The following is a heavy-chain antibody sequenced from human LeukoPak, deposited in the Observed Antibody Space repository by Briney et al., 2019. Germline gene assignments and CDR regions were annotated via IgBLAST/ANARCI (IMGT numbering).Heavy chain of an antibody. V-gene: IGHV3-30*02. J-gene: IGHJ4*02. Sequence: GGSLRLSCAASGFTFSSYGMHWVRQAPGKGLEWVAFIRFDGSYKDYADPVKGRFTVSRDKSKNTLYLQMNSLRAEDTAIYYCATYRQVLLPFESWGQGTLVTVSS. CDR3: ATYRQVLLPFES. D-gene: IGHD2-8*02. CDR2: IRFDGSYK. CDR1: GFTFSSYG.